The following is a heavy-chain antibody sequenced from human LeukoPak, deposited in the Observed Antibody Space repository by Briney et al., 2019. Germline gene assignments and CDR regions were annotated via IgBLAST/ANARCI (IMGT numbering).Heavy chain of an antibody. V-gene: IGHV4-4*02. Sequence: SETLSLTCTVSGDSINSLDLWSWVRQPPGKGLEWIGEMYLSGTTHSNPSVKSRVTISIDKSKNQFFLNLSSVTAADTAVYYCAGLVGRYSSGLYYYYFNYWGQGTLVTVSS. J-gene: IGHJ4*02. D-gene: IGHD3-22*01. CDR2: MYLSGTT. CDR1: GDSINSLDL. CDR3: AGLVGRYSSGLYYYYFNY.